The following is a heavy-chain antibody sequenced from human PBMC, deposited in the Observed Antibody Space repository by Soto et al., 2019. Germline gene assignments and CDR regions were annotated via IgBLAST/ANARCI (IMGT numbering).Heavy chain of an antibody. CDR2: IDYSGNI. Sequence: ETLSLTCNASGGSITSSGSAWGWIRQSPGKGLEWIGTIDYSGNIYYIPSLKSRITISVDTSKNQISLKLSSVTAADTAVYYCARHIHNQGFEYYFDSWGQGTLVTVSS. D-gene: IGHD1-1*01. V-gene: IGHV4-39*01. J-gene: IGHJ4*02. CDR1: GGSITSSGSA. CDR3: ARHIHNQGFEYYFDS.